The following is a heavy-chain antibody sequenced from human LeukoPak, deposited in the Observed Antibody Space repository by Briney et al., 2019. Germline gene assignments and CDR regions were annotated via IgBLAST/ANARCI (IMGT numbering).Heavy chain of an antibody. CDR3: SRESGAFSPFGY. Sequence: PSGTLSLTCVVSGGSISSTNWCSWVRQPPGQGLEWIGEISLSGVTNYNPSLKSRVTMSLDRSKNHLSLTLTSVTAADTAVYYCSRESGAFSPFGYWGQGTLVTVSS. CDR2: ISLSGVT. V-gene: IGHV4-4*02. J-gene: IGHJ4*02. CDR1: GGSISSTNW. D-gene: IGHD1-26*01.